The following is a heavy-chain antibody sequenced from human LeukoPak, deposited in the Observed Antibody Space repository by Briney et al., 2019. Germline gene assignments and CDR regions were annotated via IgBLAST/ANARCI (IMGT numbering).Heavy chain of an antibody. CDR2: IRFDGSNK. CDR3: AKAGLWYSGSPGFDY. V-gene: IGHV3-30*02. CDR1: RFTFNNYG. Sequence: GGSLRLSCAASRFTFNNYGMHWVRQAPGKGLEWVAFIRFDGSNKYYADSVKGRFTISRDNSKNTLYLQMNSLRAEDTAVYYCAKAGLWYSGSPGFDYWGQGTLVTVSS. D-gene: IGHD1-26*01. J-gene: IGHJ4*02.